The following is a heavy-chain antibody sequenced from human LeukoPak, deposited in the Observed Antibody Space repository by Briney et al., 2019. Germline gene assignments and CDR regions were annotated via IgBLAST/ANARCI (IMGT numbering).Heavy chain of an antibody. J-gene: IGHJ4*02. D-gene: IGHD4-17*01. CDR2: ISSSSSYT. Sequence: PGGSLRLSCAASGFTFSDYYMSWIRQAPGKGLEGVSYISSSSSYTNYADSVKGRFTISRDNAKNSLYLQMNSLRAEDTAVYYWARALKGDYGVGLVDYWGQGTLVTVSS. V-gene: IGHV3-11*06. CDR1: GFTFSDYY. CDR3: ARALKGDYGVGLVDY.